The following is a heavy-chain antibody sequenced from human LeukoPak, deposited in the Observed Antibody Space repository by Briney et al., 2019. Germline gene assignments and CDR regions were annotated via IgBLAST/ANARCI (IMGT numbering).Heavy chain of an antibody. Sequence: PGGSLRLSCAASGFTFDDYTMHWVRQAPGKGLEWVSLISWDGGSTYYADSVKGRFTISRDNAKNSLYLQMNSLRAEDTAVYYCAREDSGSYWTLYFDYWGQGTLVTVSS. CDR2: ISWDGGST. V-gene: IGHV3-43*01. CDR1: GFTFDDYT. CDR3: AREDSGSYWTLYFDY. D-gene: IGHD1-26*01. J-gene: IGHJ4*02.